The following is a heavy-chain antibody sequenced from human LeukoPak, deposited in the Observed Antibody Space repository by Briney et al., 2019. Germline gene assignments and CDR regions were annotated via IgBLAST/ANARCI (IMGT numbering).Heavy chain of an antibody. D-gene: IGHD3-22*01. Sequence: CIGLSGSPLDYADSVRGRYTISRDNAKNSLHLDMNSLRAEDTAVYYCARKDLSSGSFSYWGQGTLVTVSS. CDR3: ARKDLSSGSFSY. CDR2: IGLSGSPL. V-gene: IGHV3-11*04. J-gene: IGHJ4*02.